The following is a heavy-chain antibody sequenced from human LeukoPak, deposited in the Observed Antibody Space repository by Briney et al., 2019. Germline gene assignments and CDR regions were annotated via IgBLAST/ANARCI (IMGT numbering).Heavy chain of an antibody. Sequence: GGSLRLSCAASGFTFSNYWMHWVRQVPGKGLVWVSRIDSDGLTTSYADSVRGRFTISRDNAKNTLYLQMNSLRVEDTAVYYCTRDRLGFDPWGQGTLVTVSS. CDR3: TRDRLGFDP. V-gene: IGHV3-74*01. J-gene: IGHJ5*02. CDR2: IDSDGLTT. CDR1: GFTFSNYW.